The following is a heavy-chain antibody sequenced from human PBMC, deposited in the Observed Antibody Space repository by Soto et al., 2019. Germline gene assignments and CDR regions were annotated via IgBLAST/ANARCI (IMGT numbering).Heavy chain of an antibody. D-gene: IGHD3-10*01. V-gene: IGHV4-34*01. CDR2: INDSGST. Sequence: SETLSLTCAVYGGSFSGYYCSWIRQPPGKGLEWIGEINDSGSTNYNPSLKSRVTISVDTSKSQFSLKLSSVTAADTAVYYCARSIGVFYYYVDVWGKGTTVTVSS. CDR1: GGSFSGYY. J-gene: IGHJ6*03. CDR3: ARSIGVFYYYVDV.